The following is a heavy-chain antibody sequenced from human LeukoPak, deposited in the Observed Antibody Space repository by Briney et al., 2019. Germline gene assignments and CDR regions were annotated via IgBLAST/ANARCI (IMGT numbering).Heavy chain of an antibody. CDR2: LSRTSSYI. CDR1: GFTFSGYS. J-gene: IGHJ4*02. V-gene: IGHV3-21*04. CDR3: AKTRPLDSSSWSHGDY. Sequence: GGSLRLSCAASGFTFSGYSMNWVRQAPGKGLEWVSSLSRTSSYIYYADSVKGRFTISRDDAKNSLYLQMNSLRAEDTAVYYCAKTRPLDSSSWSHGDYWGQGTLVTVSS. D-gene: IGHD6-13*01.